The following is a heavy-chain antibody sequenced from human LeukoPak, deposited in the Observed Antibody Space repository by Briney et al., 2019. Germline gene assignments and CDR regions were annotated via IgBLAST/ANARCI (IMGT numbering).Heavy chain of an antibody. D-gene: IGHD3-10*01. Sequence: AGESLKISCQTSGYSFTTYWIGWVRQMPGKGLEWVGIIYPGDFDIRYSPSFQGQVTISADKSISTAYLQWSSLKASDTAMYYCARAWKYDGTYDGSGSYSDYWGQGTLVTVSS. CDR2: IYPGDFDI. CDR1: GYSFTTYW. CDR3: ARAWKYDGTYDGSGSYSDY. V-gene: IGHV5-51*01. J-gene: IGHJ4*02.